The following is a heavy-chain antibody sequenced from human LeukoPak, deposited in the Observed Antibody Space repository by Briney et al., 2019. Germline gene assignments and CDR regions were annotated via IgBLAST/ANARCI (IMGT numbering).Heavy chain of an antibody. CDR2: IWSDGSNK. J-gene: IGHJ4*02. CDR3: ARRSPGPGTSYFDY. Sequence: GGSLRLSCAASGFTFSSSGMHWVRQAPGKGLETAAVIWSDGSNKYYADSVKGRFTISRDNSKNTLYLQMNSLRVEDTAVYFCARRSPGPGTSYFDYWGQGTLVTVSS. V-gene: IGHV3-33*01. D-gene: IGHD6-13*01. CDR1: GFTFSSSG.